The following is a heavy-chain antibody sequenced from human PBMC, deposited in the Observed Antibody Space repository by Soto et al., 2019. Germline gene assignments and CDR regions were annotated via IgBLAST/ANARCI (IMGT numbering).Heavy chain of an antibody. CDR2: IKSKTDGETT. J-gene: IGHJ4*02. D-gene: IGHD5-12*01. Sequence: EVQLVESGGGLVKPGGSLRLPCAASGFSFSNAWMNWVHQAPGKGLEWVGRIKSKTDGETTQYAAPVKGRFTISRDDSKNTLYLQMNSLTTEDTAVYYCTTADGYNPFDYWGQGTLVTVSS. V-gene: IGHV3-15*07. CDR1: GFSFSNAW. CDR3: TTADGYNPFDY.